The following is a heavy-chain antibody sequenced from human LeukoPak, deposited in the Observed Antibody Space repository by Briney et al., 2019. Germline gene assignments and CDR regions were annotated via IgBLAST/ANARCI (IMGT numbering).Heavy chain of an antibody. CDR3: ARVGYYDSSGPLDY. CDR2: IYSGGST. D-gene: IGHD3-22*01. V-gene: IGHV3-53*01. CDR1: GFTVSSNY. Sequence: PGGSLRLSCAASGFTVSSNYMSWVRQAPGKGLEWVSVIYSGGSTYYADSVKGRFTISRDNSKNTLYLQMNSLRAESTAVYYCARVGYYDSSGPLDYWGQGTLVTVSS. J-gene: IGHJ4*02.